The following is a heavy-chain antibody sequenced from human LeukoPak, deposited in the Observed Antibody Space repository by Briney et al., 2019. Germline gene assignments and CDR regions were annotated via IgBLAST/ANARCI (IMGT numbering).Heavy chain of an antibody. CDR1: GFTFSSYW. D-gene: IGHD3-10*01. CDR2: IKQDGSEK. J-gene: IGHJ4*02. V-gene: IGHV3-7*01. CDR3: ARTALWFGELFNFDY. Sequence: GGSLRLSCAASGFTFSSYWMSWVRQAPGKGLEWVANIKQDGSEKYYVDSVKGRFTISRDNAKNSLYLQMNSLRAEDTAVYYCARTALWFGELFNFDYWGQGTLVTVSS.